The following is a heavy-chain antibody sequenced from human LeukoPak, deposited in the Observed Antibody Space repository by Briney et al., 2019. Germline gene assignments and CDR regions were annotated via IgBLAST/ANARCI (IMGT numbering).Heavy chain of an antibody. CDR2: SIPMIGIG. Sequence: SVKVSCKASGGTFSNSAITWVRQAPGQGLEWMGRSIPMIGIGNYAQHFQGRITVTADKSTNTAYMELTSLRSEDTAVYYCALTRYTNMWSDTYYDYMDVWGKGTTVIVSS. CDR3: ALTRYTNMWSDTYYDYMDV. V-gene: IGHV1-69*10. D-gene: IGHD2-21*01. J-gene: IGHJ6*03. CDR1: GGTFSNSA.